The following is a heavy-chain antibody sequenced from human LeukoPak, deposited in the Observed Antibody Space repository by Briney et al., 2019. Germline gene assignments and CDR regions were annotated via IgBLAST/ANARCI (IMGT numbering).Heavy chain of an antibody. J-gene: IGHJ4*02. CDR1: GFTFEDYA. CDR3: AKDPQNDYDSSGYYVD. CDR2: ISWNSGSI. Sequence: PGRSLRLSCAASGFTFEDYAMHWVRQAPGKGLEWVSGISWNSGSIGYADSVKGRFTISRDNAKNSLYLQMNSLRAEDTALYYCAKDPQNDYDSSGYYVDWGQGTLVTVSS. D-gene: IGHD3-22*01. V-gene: IGHV3-9*01.